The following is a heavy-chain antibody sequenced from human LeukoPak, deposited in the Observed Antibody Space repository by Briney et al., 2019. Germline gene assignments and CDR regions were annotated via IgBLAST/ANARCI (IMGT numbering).Heavy chain of an antibody. V-gene: IGHV1-3*01. D-gene: IGHD6-13*01. CDR3: ARFPGIAAAGGH. CDR1: GYTFTSYT. CDR2: INAGNGNT. J-gene: IGHJ4*02. Sequence: ASVRVSCKASGYTFTSYTMHWVRPAPGQRLEWMGWINAGNGNTKYSQKFQGRVTITRDTSASTAYMELSSLRSEDTAVYYCARFPGIAAAGGHRGQGTLVSVCS.